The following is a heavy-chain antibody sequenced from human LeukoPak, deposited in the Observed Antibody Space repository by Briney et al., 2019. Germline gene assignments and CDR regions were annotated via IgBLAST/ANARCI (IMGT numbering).Heavy chain of an antibody. D-gene: IGHD1-26*01. V-gene: IGHV3-21*01. CDR3: ARECERTASGAGY. Sequence: PGGSLRLSCAASGFIFSRYSMNWVRQAPGKGLEWVASMSVGSGLIHYAESVRGRFTVSRDNAKNSLYLQMKSQRADDSAVYFCARECERTASGAGYWGQGTLVTVSS. CDR1: GFIFSRYS. CDR2: MSVGSGLI. J-gene: IGHJ4*02.